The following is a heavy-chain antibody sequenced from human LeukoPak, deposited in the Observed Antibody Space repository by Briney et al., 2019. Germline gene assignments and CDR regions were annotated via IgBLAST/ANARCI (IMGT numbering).Heavy chain of an antibody. CDR2: ISGSGENT. D-gene: IGHD6-6*01. CDR3: TKTGARYSASSNFDS. V-gene: IGHV3-23*01. CDR1: GFTFSTYV. Sequence: GGSLRLSCAASGFTFSTYVMSWVSQAPGKGLEWVSAISGSGENTYYADSVKGRFTISRDNSKNTFFLQMNSLRAEDTAIYYCTKTGARYSASSNFDSWGQGAQVTVSS. J-gene: IGHJ4*02.